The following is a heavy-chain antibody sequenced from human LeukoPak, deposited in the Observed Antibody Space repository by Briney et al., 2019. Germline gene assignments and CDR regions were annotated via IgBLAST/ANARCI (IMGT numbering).Heavy chain of an antibody. J-gene: IGHJ6*02. Sequence: SETLSLTCSVSGGSISSYYWSWIWQPAGKGLEWIGRVHRSGDTNYNPSLKSRLTMSVETSKNQISLRLRSVSAAETAVYYCARDDFEYSVHYGMDVWGQGTTVTVSS. V-gene: IGHV4-4*07. CDR3: ARDDFEYSVHYGMDV. D-gene: IGHD3-9*01. CDR2: VHRSGDT. CDR1: GGSISSYY.